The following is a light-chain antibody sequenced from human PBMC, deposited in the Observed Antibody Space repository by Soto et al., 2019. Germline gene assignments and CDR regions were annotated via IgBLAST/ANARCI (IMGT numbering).Light chain of an antibody. CDR2: KNH. CDR3: AAWNDSLNGYV. V-gene: IGLV1-44*01. Sequence: QSVPSPPPSASGTSRQRVPISCSGSTSNIRGNTVSWYQQCRGTAPKLRMFKNHQPPSGVPARFAGSKSGTSASLAISGLQSEDEADYYCAAWNDSLNGYVFAIGTKVIVL. CDR1: TSNIRGNT. J-gene: IGLJ1*01.